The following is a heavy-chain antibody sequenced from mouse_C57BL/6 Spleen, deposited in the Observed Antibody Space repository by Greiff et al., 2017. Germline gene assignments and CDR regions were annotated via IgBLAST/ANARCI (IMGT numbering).Heavy chain of an antibody. CDR2: IDPEDGEP. D-gene: IGHD1-1*01. CDR1: GFNIKDYY. CDR3: ASRDYYGSTWFAY. Sequence: VQLQQSGAELVKPGASVKLSCTASGFNIKDYYMHWVKQRTEQGLEWIGRIDPEDGEPKYAPKFQGKATITAYTSSNPAYLQRSSLTSEDTAVYYCASRDYYGSTWFAYWGQGTLVTVSA. V-gene: IGHV14-2*01. J-gene: IGHJ3*01.